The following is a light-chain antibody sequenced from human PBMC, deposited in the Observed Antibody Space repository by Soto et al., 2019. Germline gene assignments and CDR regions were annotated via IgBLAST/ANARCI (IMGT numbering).Light chain of an antibody. CDR3: SSYTTSSTHWV. V-gene: IGLV2-14*01. CDR1: SSDVGGYNY. Sequence: QSALTQPASVSGSPGQSITISCTGTSSDVGGYNYVSWYQQHPGKAPKLIIYDVSNRPSEVSNRFSGSKSGNTASLTISGLQAEDEADYYCSSYTTSSTHWVFGGGTKLTVL. J-gene: IGLJ3*02. CDR2: DVS.